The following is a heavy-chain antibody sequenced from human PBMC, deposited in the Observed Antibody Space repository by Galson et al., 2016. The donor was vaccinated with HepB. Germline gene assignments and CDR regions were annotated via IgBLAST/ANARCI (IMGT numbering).Heavy chain of an antibody. CDR2: ISSSGGTI. J-gene: IGHJ4*02. CDR1: GFTFISYN. Sequence: SPRLSCAASGFTFISYNMNWVRQAPGKGLEWTSYISSSGGTIYYAESVKGRFTISRDNAKNSLYLQMNSLRAEDTAVCYCARAQTTVVTYIDNWGQGTLVTVSS. V-gene: IGHV3-48*04. D-gene: IGHD4-23*01. CDR3: ARAQTTVVTYIDN.